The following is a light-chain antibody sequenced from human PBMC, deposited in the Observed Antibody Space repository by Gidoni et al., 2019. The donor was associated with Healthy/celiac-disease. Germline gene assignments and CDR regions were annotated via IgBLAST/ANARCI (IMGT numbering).Light chain of an antibody. CDR1: QSVSSSY. Sequence: EIVLTQSPGTLSLSQGERSTLSCRSSQSVSSSYLAWYQQKPGKATRLLIYGASSRATGIPDRLSGSGSGTDFTFTIRRLEPEEVAVYYCQQYGSSFGGGTKVEIK. V-gene: IGKV3-20*01. J-gene: IGKJ4*01. CDR3: QQYGSS. CDR2: GAS.